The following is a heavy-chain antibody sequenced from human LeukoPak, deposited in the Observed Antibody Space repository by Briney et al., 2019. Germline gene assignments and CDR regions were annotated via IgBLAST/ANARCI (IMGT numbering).Heavy chain of an antibody. CDR3: VREARGYHYTYFDY. D-gene: IGHD5-18*01. CDR1: GFTLGSHD. V-gene: IGHV3-13*01. CDR2: VSSGFHA. Sequence: PGGSLRLSCTVSGFTLGSHDMHWVRQIPGQGLEWVAAVSSGFHAFFADSVQGRFTVSREDARNSLYLQMNSLRAGDTAAYYCVREARGYHYTYFDYWGQGTLVTVSS. J-gene: IGHJ4*02.